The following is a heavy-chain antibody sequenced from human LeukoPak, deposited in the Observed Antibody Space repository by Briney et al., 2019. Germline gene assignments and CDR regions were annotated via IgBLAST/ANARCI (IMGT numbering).Heavy chain of an antibody. CDR3: ARGVAAAGTGWFDP. CDR1: GFTFSSHW. D-gene: IGHD6-13*01. Sequence: PGGSLRLSCAASGFTFSSHWMHWVRQATGKGLEWVSAIGTAGDTYYPGSVKGRFTISRENAKNSLCLQMNSLRAGDTAVYYCARGVAAAGTGWFDPWGQGTLVTVSS. J-gene: IGHJ5*02. V-gene: IGHV3-13*01. CDR2: IGTAGDT.